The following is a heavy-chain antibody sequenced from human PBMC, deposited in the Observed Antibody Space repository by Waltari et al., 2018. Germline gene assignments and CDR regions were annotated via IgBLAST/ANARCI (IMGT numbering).Heavy chain of an antibody. CDR1: GFSFDNFA. J-gene: IGHJ6*02. Sequence: EVKVVESGGGLVQPGRSLRLSCTGSGFSFDNFAMHWVRQAPGKGLEWGSGSSGDSRAIGYADSVKGRFTISRDNARNSVYLQMNSLRSEDMALYYCAKGVSSWYSFGMDVWGQGTTVTVSS. V-gene: IGHV3-9*03. D-gene: IGHD6-13*01. CDR2: SSGDSRAI. CDR3: AKGVSSWYSFGMDV.